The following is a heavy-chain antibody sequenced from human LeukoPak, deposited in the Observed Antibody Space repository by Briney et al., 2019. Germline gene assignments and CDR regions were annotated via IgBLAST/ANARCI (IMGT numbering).Heavy chain of an antibody. V-gene: IGHV4-38-2*02. J-gene: IGHJ4*02. CDR1: GYSISSGYY. D-gene: IGHD6-6*01. Sequence: SETLSLTXSVSGYSISSGYYWGWIRQPPGKGPEWIGYIYYSGSTYYNPSLKSRVTISVDTSKNQFSLKLSSVTAADTAVYYCTRDQYSSSSGIDYWGQGTLVTVSS. CDR3: TRDQYSSSSGIDY. CDR2: IYYSGST.